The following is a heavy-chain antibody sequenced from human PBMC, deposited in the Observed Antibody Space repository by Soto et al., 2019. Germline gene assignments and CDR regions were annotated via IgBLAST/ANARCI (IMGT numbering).Heavy chain of an antibody. CDR2: ISAYNGNT. D-gene: IGHD6-6*01. CDR3: ARAGERTSSSYYYYYGMDV. CDR1: VYSCAPHS. Sequence: SVKVACTAPVYSCAPHSFSLVRQAPGQGLEWMGWISAYNGNTDYAQKFHGRVTMTTDTSTTTAYMELRGPTSEDTAVYYCARAGERTSSSYYYYYGMDVWGQGTTVTVPS. V-gene: IGHV1-18*01. J-gene: IGHJ6*02.